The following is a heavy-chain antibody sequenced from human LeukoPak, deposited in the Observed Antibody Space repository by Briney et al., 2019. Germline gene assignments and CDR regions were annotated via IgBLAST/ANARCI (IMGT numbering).Heavy chain of an antibody. CDR2: ISYDGSNK. CDR3: ARHYYHDSSGYPTQGAFDI. V-gene: IGHV3-30*04. CDR1: GFTFSSYA. D-gene: IGHD3-22*01. Sequence: PGGSLRLSCAASGFTFSSYAMHWVRQAPGKGLEWVAVISYDGSNKYYADSVKGRFTISRDNSKNTLYLQMDSLRAEDTAVYYCARHYYHDSSGYPTQGAFDIWGQGTMVTVSS. J-gene: IGHJ3*02.